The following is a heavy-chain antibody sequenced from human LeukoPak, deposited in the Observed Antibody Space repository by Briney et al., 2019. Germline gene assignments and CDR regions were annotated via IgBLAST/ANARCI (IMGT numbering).Heavy chain of an antibody. CDR3: ARLPGTNWMGEFYFDY. Sequence: PSETLSLTCAVYGGSFSGYYWGWLRQPPGKGLEWIGSIYYSGTTYYNPSLKSRVTISVDSSKNQFSLKLSSVTAADTAVYYCARLPGTNWMGEFYFDYWGLGTLVTVSS. V-gene: IGHV4-39*01. D-gene: IGHD1-20*01. CDR1: GGSFSGYY. CDR2: IYYSGTT. J-gene: IGHJ4*02.